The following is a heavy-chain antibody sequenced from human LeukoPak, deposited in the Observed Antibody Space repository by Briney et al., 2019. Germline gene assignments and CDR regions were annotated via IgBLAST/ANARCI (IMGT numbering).Heavy chain of an antibody. V-gene: IGHV4-34*01. CDR1: GGSFSAYY. CDR2: INHSGST. CDR3: ARGRYCSSTSCYQSH. Sequence: SETLSLTCAVYGGSFSAYYWSWIRQPPGKGLEWIGEINHSGSTNYNPSLKSRVAISVDTSKNQFSLKLSSVTAADTAVYYCARGRYCSSTSCYQSHWGQGTLVTVSS. J-gene: IGHJ4*02. D-gene: IGHD2-2*01.